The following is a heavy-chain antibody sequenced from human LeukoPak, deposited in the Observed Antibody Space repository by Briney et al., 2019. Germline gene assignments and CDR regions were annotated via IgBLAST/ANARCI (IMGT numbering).Heavy chain of an antibody. D-gene: IGHD3-16*01. V-gene: IGHV3-7*01. CDR2: IKQDGSEK. J-gene: IGHJ3*02. Sequence: GGSLRLSCAASGFTFSTYWMTWVRQAPGKGLEWVANIKQDGSEKYFVDSVKGRFAISRDNANNSLYLQMNSLRAEDTAVYYCARGGHTAFDIWGQGIMVTVSS. CDR1: GFTFSTYW. CDR3: ARGGHTAFDI.